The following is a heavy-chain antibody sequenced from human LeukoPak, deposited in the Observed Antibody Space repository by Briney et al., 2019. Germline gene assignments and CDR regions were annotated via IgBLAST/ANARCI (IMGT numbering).Heavy chain of an antibody. D-gene: IGHD6-19*01. CDR1: GFTFDDYA. J-gene: IGHJ5*02. CDR3: ARAAAETGAFRDNWFDP. V-gene: IGHV3-9*01. Sequence: GGSLRFSCAASGFTFDDYAMHWVRQAPGKGLEWVSGISWNSGSIGYADSVKGRFTISRDNAKNSLYLQMNSLRAEDTAVYYCARAAAETGAFRDNWFDPWGQGTLVTVSS. CDR2: ISWNSGSI.